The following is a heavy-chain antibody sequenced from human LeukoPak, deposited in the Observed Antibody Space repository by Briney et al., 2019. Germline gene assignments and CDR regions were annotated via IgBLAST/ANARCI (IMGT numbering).Heavy chain of an antibody. CDR1: GVSSSSYA. Sequence: RGSPRLSSAASGVSSSSYAMSWGRQAPGKGLEWVSAIIGSGGSTYTADSVKGRFTISPDTSTKTLYMQINSLRAPNTALYYCAKGGGLEYEDYGGEGGPYYYYYYGMDVWGKGTTVTVSS. V-gene: IGHV3-23*01. CDR2: IIGSGGST. CDR3: AKGGGLEYEDYGGEGGPYYYYYYGMDV. J-gene: IGHJ6*01. D-gene: IGHD4-17*01.